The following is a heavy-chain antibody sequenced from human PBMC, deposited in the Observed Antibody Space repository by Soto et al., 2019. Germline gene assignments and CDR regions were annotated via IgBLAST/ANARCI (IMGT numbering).Heavy chain of an antibody. V-gene: IGHV1-69*13. CDR1: GGTFSSYA. J-gene: IGHJ6*02. CDR3: ARADDYSNYDGMDV. D-gene: IGHD4-4*01. Sequence: SVKVSCKASGGTFSSYAISLVRQAPGQALEWMXGXIXXXGXAXXXKXXQXRVTITADESTSTAYMELRSLRSEDTAVYYCARADDYSNYDGMDVWGQGTTVTVSS. CDR2: XIXXXGXA.